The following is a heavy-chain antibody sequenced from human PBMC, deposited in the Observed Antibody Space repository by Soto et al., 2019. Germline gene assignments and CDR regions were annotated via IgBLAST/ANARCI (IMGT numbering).Heavy chain of an antibody. V-gene: IGHV4-31*03. CDR3: ARASSSSSAADY. Sequence: QVQLQESGPGLVKPSQTLSLTCSVSGESISSGGYYWSWSRHHPGKGLEWIGYIYDSESAYYNPSLKSRVTISMDTSKNHFAMRLSSVTAADTAVYYCARASSSSSAADYWGQGTLATVSS. CDR1: GESISSGGYY. CDR2: IYDSESA. J-gene: IGHJ4*02. D-gene: IGHD6-6*01.